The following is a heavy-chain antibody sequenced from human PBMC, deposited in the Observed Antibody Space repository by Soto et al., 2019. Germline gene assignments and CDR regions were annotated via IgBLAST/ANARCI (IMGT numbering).Heavy chain of an antibody. V-gene: IGHV3-23*01. CDR1: GFTFSSYA. J-gene: IGHJ4*02. D-gene: IGHD3-3*01. Sequence: GGSLRLSCAASGFTFSSYAMSWVRQAPGKGLEWVSAISGSGGSTYYADSVKGRFTISRDNSKNTLYLQMNSLRAEDTAVYYCAAHYDFWSGYIAVSFDYWGQGTLVTVSS. CDR3: AAHYDFWSGYIAVSFDY. CDR2: ISGSGGST.